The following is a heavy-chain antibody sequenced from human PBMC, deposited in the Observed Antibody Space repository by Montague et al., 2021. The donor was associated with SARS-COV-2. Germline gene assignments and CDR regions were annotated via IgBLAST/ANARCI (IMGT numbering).Heavy chain of an antibody. V-gene: IGHV2-70*01. CDR2: IDWDDDK. CDR1: GFSLSTSGMC. CDR3: ARIRVVRGVISVYGMDV. D-gene: IGHD3-10*01. Sequence: PALVKPTQTLTLTCTFSGFSLSTSGMCVSWIRQPPGKALEWLAPIDWDDDKYYSTSLKTRLTISKDTSKNQVVLTTTNMDPVDTATYYCARIRVVRGVISVYGMDVWGQGTTVTVSS. J-gene: IGHJ6*02.